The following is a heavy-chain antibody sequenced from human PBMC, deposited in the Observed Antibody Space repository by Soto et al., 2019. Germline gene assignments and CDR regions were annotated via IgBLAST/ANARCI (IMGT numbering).Heavy chain of an antibody. CDR2: IDPFDSHT. Sequence: GESLNLSCTASGYTFSRFWITWVRQMPGKGLEWMGVIDPFDSHTKYSPSFQGHVTVSADKATGTAYLQWSSLKASDTAMYYCVRPRNYYGSGSLYSGMDVWGQGTTVTVSS. J-gene: IGHJ6*02. CDR3: VRPRNYYGSGSLYSGMDV. V-gene: IGHV5-10-1*01. D-gene: IGHD3-10*01. CDR1: GYTFSRFW.